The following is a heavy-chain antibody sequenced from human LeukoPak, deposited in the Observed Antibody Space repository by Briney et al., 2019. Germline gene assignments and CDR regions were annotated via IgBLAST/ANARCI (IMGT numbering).Heavy chain of an antibody. Sequence: GGSLRLSCAASGFTFSSYSMNWVRQAPGKGLEWVLSISGRSDSIYYADSGKGRFTISRDNAKNSVYLQVNSLRAEDTAVYYCSLWFGEPRAFDFRGQGTMVTVFS. CDR2: ISGRSDSI. J-gene: IGHJ3*01. D-gene: IGHD3-10*01. CDR1: GFTFSSYS. CDR3: SLWFGEPRAFDF. V-gene: IGHV3-21*04.